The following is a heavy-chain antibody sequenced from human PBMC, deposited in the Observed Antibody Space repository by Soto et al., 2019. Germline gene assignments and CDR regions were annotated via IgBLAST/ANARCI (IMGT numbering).Heavy chain of an antibody. CDR2: IYYSGST. Sequence: QLQLQESGPGLVKPSETLSLTCTVSGGSISSSSYYWGLIRQPPGKGLEWIGSIYYSGSTYYNPSLKSRVTISVDTSKNQFPLKLSSVTAADTAVYYCATLWFGESPYWGQGTLVTVSS. CDR3: ATLWFGESPY. CDR1: GGSISSSSYY. V-gene: IGHV4-39*01. D-gene: IGHD3-10*01. J-gene: IGHJ4*02.